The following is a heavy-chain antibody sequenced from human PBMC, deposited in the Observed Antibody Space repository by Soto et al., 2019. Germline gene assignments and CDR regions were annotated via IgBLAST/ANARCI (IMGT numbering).Heavy chain of an antibody. Sequence: EVQLVESGGGLVQPGGSLRLSCAASGFTVSSNHMNWVRQPPGKGLEWVSVIYGSGSAHYADSVRGRFTISRDESKNTVILQVDSLRLEDTAVYYCVRDPPGNDGAFDYWGRGTLVTVSS. V-gene: IGHV3-66*01. CDR1: GFTVSSNH. D-gene: IGHD1-1*01. CDR3: VRDPPGNDGAFDY. CDR2: IYGSGSA. J-gene: IGHJ4*02.